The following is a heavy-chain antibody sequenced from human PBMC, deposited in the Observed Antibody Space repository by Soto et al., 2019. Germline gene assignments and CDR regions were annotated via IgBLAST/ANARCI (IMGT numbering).Heavy chain of an antibody. CDR1: GFSFRTNV. J-gene: IGHJ4*02. D-gene: IGHD1-20*01. CDR2: MSSNGAEK. Sequence: QVQLVESGGDVVQPGTSLRLSCAASGFSFRTNVLHWVRQAPGKGLEWVAVMSSNGAEKYYTDSVKGRFTISRDNSKNTLYLEMNSLTSEDTAVYYCALDNIPGAPAYFDYWGQGTLVTVSS. V-gene: IGHV3-30-3*01. CDR3: ALDNIPGAPAYFDY.